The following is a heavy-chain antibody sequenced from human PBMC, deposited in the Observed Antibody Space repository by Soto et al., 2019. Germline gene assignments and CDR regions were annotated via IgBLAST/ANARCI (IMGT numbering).Heavy chain of an antibody. J-gene: IGHJ4*02. CDR3: VRDWESTTQTWGFGDS. CDR1: GGTFSSYT. Sequence: QVQVVQSGAEVKKPGSSVKVSCKASGGTFSSYTITWVRQAPGQGLEGLGRIIPIFGVTNYAQKFQDRLTMSADRPPTTAYMELSSLTSADTAVYYCVRDWESTTQTWGFGDSWGQGTLVTVSS. D-gene: IGHD3-10*01. V-gene: IGHV1-69*04. CDR2: IIPIFGVT.